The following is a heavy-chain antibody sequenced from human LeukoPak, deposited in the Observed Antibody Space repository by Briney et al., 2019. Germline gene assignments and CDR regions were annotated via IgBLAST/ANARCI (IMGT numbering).Heavy chain of an antibody. V-gene: IGHV1-2*02. D-gene: IGHD3-10*01. CDR3: ARGPRYGSGDYYNNY. CDR2: INPNSGGT. CDR1: GFTFTGYY. J-gene: IGHJ4*02. Sequence: ASVKVSCKASGFTFTGYYIYWVRQAPGQGREWMGWINPNSGGTNYALKFQGRVTMTRDTSITTAYMELSRLRSDDTAVYYCARGPRYGSGDYYNNYWGQGTLVPVSS.